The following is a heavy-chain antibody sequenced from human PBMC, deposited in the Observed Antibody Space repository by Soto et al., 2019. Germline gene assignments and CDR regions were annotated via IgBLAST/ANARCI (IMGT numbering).Heavy chain of an antibody. D-gene: IGHD5-18*01. V-gene: IGHV1-46*01. J-gene: IGHJ4*02. CDR2: INPSCGRT. Sequence: GASVKVSCKASGGTFSSYAISWVRQAPGQGLEWMGIINPSCGRTSYAQKFQGRVTITRDTSTSTVYMELSSLRSEDTAVYYCASGYSYGLSDYWGQGTLVTVSS. CDR3: ASGYSYGLSDY. CDR1: GGTFSSYA.